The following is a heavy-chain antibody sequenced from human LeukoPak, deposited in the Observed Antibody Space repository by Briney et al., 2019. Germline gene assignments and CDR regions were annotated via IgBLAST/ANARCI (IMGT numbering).Heavy chain of an antibody. CDR3: ARAPGHDILTGYYYYYYMDV. J-gene: IGHJ6*03. CDR1: GGTFSSYA. V-gene: IGHV1-8*02. Sequence: ASVKVSCKASGGTFSSYAISWVRQATGQGLEWMGWMNPNSGNTGYAQKFQGRVTMTRNTSISTAYMELSSLRSEDTAVYYCARAPGHDILTGYYYYYYMDVWGKGTTATISS. CDR2: MNPNSGNT. D-gene: IGHD3-9*01.